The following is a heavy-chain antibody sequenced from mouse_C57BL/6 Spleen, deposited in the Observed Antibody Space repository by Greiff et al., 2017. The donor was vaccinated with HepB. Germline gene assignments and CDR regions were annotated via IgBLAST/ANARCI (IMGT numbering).Heavy chain of an antibody. CDR3: ARWSSSYWYFDV. V-gene: IGHV1-52*01. J-gene: IGHJ1*03. Sequence: QVQLQQPGAELVRPGSSVKLSCKASGYTFTSYWMHWVKQRPIQGLEWIGNIDPSDSDTHYNQKFKDKATLTVDKSSSTAYMQLSSLTSADSAVYARARWSSSYWYFDVWGTGTTVTVSS. CDR1: GYTFTSYW. D-gene: IGHD1-1*01. CDR2: IDPSDSDT.